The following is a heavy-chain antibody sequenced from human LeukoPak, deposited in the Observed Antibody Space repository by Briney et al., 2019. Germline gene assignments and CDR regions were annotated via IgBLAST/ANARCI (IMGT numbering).Heavy chain of an antibody. CDR1: GYSFTSYY. D-gene: IGHD2-2*01. Sequence: AAVKVSCKASGYSFTSYYIHWVRQAPGQGLGWMGIINPSGGSTSYAQKFQGRVIMTRDTSTSTVYMDLSSLRSEDTAVYYCATDGSSTDDYYFDYWGQGTLVTVSS. CDR2: INPSGGST. V-gene: IGHV1-46*01. J-gene: IGHJ4*02. CDR3: ATDGSSTDDYYFDY.